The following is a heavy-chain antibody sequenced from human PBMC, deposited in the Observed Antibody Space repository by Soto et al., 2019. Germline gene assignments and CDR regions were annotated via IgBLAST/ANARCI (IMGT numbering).Heavy chain of an antibody. CDR2: IHYRGKT. CDR3: ERQQVSETGKYFFYKNGLDV. CDR1: GGSFSEYF. V-gene: IGHV4-34*01. Sequence: KASETLSLTCAVYGGSFSEYFWSWIRQSPGKGLEWIGEIHYRGKTHYNPSLKSRVAISVDTSKNQFSLRLNSVTAADTALYYCERQQVSETGKYFFYKNGLDVWGQGTTVTVSS. J-gene: IGHJ6*02. D-gene: IGHD3-9*01.